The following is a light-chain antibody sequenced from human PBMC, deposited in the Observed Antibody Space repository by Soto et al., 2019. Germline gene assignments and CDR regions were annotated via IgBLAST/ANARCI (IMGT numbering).Light chain of an antibody. V-gene: IGKV3-15*01. CDR3: QQYSNWPQT. CDR1: QSVSSN. Sequence: ETVMTQSPATLSVSPGERATLSCRASQSVSSNLAWYQQKSGQAPRLLIKGASTRATGIPARFSGSGSGSEFTLTISSLQSEDFAVYYCQQYSNWPQTFGQGTKVDI. J-gene: IGKJ1*01. CDR2: GAS.